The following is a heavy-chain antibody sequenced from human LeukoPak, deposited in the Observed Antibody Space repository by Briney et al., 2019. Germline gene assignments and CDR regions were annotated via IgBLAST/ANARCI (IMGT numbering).Heavy chain of an antibody. V-gene: IGHV3-30-3*01. CDR1: GFTFSSYA. D-gene: IGHD3-22*01. CDR3: ARGRNYYDSSGYSYYFDY. Sequence: GGSLRLSCAASGFTFSSYAMHWVRQAPGKGREWGAVISYDGSNKYYADCVKGRFTISRDNSKNTLYLQMNSLRAEDTAVYYCARGRNYYDSSGYSYYFDYWGQGTLVTVSS. J-gene: IGHJ4*02. CDR2: ISYDGSNK.